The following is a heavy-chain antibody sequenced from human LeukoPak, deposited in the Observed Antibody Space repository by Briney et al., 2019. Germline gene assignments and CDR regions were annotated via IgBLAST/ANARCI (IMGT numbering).Heavy chain of an antibody. CDR2: ISSSSSYI. Sequence: GGSLRLSCAASGFTFSSYSMNWVRQAPGKGLEWVSYISSSSSYIYYADSVKGRFTISRDNAKNSLYLQMNSLRAEDTAVYYCARNREEGAFDYWGQGTLVTVSS. V-gene: IGHV3-21*05. D-gene: IGHD1-26*01. CDR3: ARNREEGAFDY. J-gene: IGHJ4*02. CDR1: GFTFSSYS.